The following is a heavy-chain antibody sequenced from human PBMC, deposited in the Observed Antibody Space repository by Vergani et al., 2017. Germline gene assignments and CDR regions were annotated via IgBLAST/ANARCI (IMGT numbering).Heavy chain of an antibody. Sequence: QVQLVESGGGVVQPGRSLRLSCAASGCTFSSYAMHWVRQAPGKGLEWVVVISYDGNNKYYADSVKGRFTISRDNAKNSLYLQMNSLRAEDTAVYYCARVGTEPYDAFDIWGQGTMVTVSS. CDR2: ISYDGNNK. D-gene: IGHD7-27*01. J-gene: IGHJ3*02. V-gene: IGHV3-30-3*01. CDR3: ARVGTEPYDAFDI. CDR1: GCTFSSYA.